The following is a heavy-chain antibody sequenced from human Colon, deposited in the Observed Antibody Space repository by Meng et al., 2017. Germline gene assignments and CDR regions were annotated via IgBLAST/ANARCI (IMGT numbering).Heavy chain of an antibody. J-gene: IGHJ4*02. CDR3: ASYNWNKFEL. CDR2: VLYSESA. V-gene: IGHV4-59*01. D-gene: IGHD1-20*01. Sequence: QVQLQESGPGLVKPSETLSLPCTVSGGSMSSYYWGWIRQPPGKGLEWIGHVLYSESADYNPSLKSRVTISVDPSKNQFSLNLSSVTAADTAVYFCASYNWNKFELWGQGTLVTVSS. CDR1: GGSMSSYY.